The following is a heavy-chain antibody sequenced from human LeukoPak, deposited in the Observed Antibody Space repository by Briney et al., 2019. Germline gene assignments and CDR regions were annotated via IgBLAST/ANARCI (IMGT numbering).Heavy chain of an antibody. CDR3: ARGIVTKDYYFDY. CDR1: RFTFSSYS. D-gene: IGHD3-22*01. V-gene: IGHV3-48*01. CDR2: ISSSSSTI. Sequence: QPGGSLRLSCAASRFTFSSYSMNWVRQAPGKGLEWVSYISSSSSTIYYADSVKGRFTISRDNAKNSLYLQMNSLRAEDTAVYYCARGIVTKDYYFDYWGQGTLVTVSS. J-gene: IGHJ4*02.